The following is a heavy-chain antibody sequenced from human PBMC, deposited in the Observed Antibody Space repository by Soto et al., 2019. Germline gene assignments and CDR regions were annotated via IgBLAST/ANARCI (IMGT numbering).Heavy chain of an antibody. CDR3: AGSGYYHNSGMDV. V-gene: IGHV4-59*01. D-gene: IGHD3-22*01. CDR1: GGSISSYY. CDR2: IYSSGST. J-gene: IGHJ6*02. Sequence: SETLSLTCTVSGGSISSYYWNWIRRPPGKGLEWLGYIYSSGSTNYNPSLKSRVTISVDTSKNQFSLKLDSVTAPDTAVYYCAGSGYYHNSGMDVWGQGTTVTVSS.